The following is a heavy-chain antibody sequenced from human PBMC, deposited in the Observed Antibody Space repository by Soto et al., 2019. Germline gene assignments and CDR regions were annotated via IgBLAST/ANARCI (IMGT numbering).Heavy chain of an antibody. J-gene: IGHJ6*02. CDR2: ISGYNGNT. D-gene: IGHD6-13*01. CDR1: DNTFTYYV. CDR3: AAAGGHYFGMDV. Sequence: ASVKVSCKSSDNTFTYYVINWVLQAPGQGLEWMGWISGYNGNTNYAQKFQDRVTMTADTSTRTAYMEVRSLTSDDSAIYFCAAAGGHYFGMDVWGQGTTVTVSS. V-gene: IGHV1-18*01.